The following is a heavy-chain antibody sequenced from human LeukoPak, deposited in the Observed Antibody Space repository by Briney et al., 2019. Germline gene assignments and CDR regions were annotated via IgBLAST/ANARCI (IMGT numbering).Heavy chain of an antibody. Sequence: ASVKVSCKASGYMFMSYDINWVRQAPGQGLEWMGWISIYNGSTNYAQKLQGRVTMTRDTSTSTAYMELRSLRSDETAVYFCARATTTRTRFDYWGQGTLVTVSS. V-gene: IGHV1-18*01. CDR2: ISIYNGST. D-gene: IGHD4-17*01. J-gene: IGHJ4*02. CDR1: GYMFMSYD. CDR3: ARATTTRTRFDY.